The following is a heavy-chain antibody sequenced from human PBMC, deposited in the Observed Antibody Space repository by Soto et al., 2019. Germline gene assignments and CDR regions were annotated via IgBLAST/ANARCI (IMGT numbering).Heavy chain of an antibody. D-gene: IGHD3-22*01. CDR1: GDTFCIYD. V-gene: IGHV3-30*18. J-gene: IGHJ4*02. Sequence: RGSLRLSCAASGDTFCIYDMHWVVLCPDKGREWLAFISYDGSNKYYADSVKGRFTISKDNSKNTLYLQMNSLRAEDTAVYYCAKDHMTSYGSRGSLDYSGQATLVTVSS. CDR2: ISYDGSNK. CDR3: AKDHMTSYGSRGSLDY.